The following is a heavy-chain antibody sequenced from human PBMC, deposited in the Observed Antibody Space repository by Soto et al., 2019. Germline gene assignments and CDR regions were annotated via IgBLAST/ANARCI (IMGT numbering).Heavy chain of an antibody. J-gene: IGHJ6*02. CDR1: GFSLSNARMG. CDR3: ARGTRDYYYYCGMDV. D-gene: IGHD1-7*01. Sequence: QVTLKESGPVLVKPTETLTLTCTVSGFSLSNARMGVSWIRQPPGKALEWLAHIFSNDEKSYSTSLKSRLTISKDTSKCQVVLTMTNMDPVDTATSYCARGTRDYYYYCGMDVWGQGTTVIVSS. CDR2: IFSNDEK. V-gene: IGHV2-26*01.